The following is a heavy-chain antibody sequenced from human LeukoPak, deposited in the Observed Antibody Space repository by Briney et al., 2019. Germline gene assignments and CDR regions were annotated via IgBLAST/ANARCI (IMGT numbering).Heavy chain of an antibody. CDR3: AKAPVTSCRGAFCYPLDS. V-gene: IGHV3-23*01. D-gene: IGHD2-15*01. J-gene: IGHJ4*02. CDR1: GFTFSNYG. Sequence: GGSLRLSCATSGFTFSNYGMSWVRQAPGKGLEWVSGISGSGGSTYYADSVKGRFTISRDSSKNTLYLQMNNLRTEDAAIYYCAKAPVTSCRGAFCYPLDSWGQGTLVTVSS. CDR2: ISGSGGST.